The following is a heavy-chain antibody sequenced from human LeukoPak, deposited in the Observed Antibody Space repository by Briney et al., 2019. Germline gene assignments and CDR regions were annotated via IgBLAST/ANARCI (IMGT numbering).Heavy chain of an antibody. CDR1: GFTFSSYG. V-gene: IGHV3-30*18. CDR3: AKSQSQFVVVVAAIIPEY. D-gene: IGHD2-15*01. Sequence: GGSLRLSCAASGFTFSSYGMHRVRQAPGKGLEWVAVISYDGSNKYYADSVKGRFTISRDNSKNTLYLQMNSLRAEDTAVYYCAKSQSQFVVVVAAIIPEYWGQGTLVTVSS. J-gene: IGHJ4*02. CDR2: ISYDGSNK.